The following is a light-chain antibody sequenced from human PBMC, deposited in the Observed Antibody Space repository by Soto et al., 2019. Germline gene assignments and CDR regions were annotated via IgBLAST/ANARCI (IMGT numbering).Light chain of an antibody. CDR2: DAS. CDR3: QQRSRCPLT. Sequence: EIVLTQSPVTLSLSPGERATLSCRASQSVSSYLAWYQQKPGQAPRLLIYDASNRATGIPARFSGSGSGTDFTLTISGPEPEDFAVYYCQQRSRCPLTFCGGTKLELK. CDR1: QSVSSY. V-gene: IGKV3-11*01. J-gene: IGKJ4*01.